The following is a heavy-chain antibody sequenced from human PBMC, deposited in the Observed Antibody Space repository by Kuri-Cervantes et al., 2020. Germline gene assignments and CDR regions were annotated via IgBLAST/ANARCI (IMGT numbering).Heavy chain of an antibody. J-gene: IGHJ4*02. Sequence: GGSLRLSCAASGFTFSSYGMHWVRQAPGKGLEWVANIKQDGSEKYYVDSVKGRFTISRDNAKNSLYLQMNSMRAEDTAVYYCASTKWELLNTPPLDYWGQGTLVTVSS. D-gene: IGHD1-26*01. CDR3: ASTKWELLNTPPLDY. CDR1: GFTFSSYG. V-gene: IGHV3-7*01. CDR2: IKQDGSEK.